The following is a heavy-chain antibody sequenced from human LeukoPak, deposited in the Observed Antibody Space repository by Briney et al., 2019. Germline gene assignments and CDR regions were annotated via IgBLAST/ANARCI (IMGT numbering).Heavy chain of an antibody. Sequence: SETLSLTCTVSGASITGYYWNWIRRPPGKGLDWIGYIHHTGDTKSNPSLRSRVTKSVDTSKNQFSLKVTSVTTADTAVYYCARWSSTHRAFDYWGPGTLVTVSS. CDR3: ARWSSTHRAFDY. V-gene: IGHV4-59*01. D-gene: IGHD6-13*01. CDR1: GASITGYY. CDR2: IHHTGDT. J-gene: IGHJ4*02.